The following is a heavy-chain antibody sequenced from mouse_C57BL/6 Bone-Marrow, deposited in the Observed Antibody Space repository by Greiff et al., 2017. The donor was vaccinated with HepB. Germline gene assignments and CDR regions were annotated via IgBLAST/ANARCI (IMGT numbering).Heavy chain of an antibody. Sequence: EVKLVESGPGLAKPSQTLSLTCSVTGYSITSDYWNWIRKFPGNKLEYMGYISYSGSTYYNPSLKSRISITRDTSKNQYYLQWNSVTTEDTATYYCARLGYYGYWYFDVWGTGTTVTVSS. J-gene: IGHJ1*03. D-gene: IGHD1-1*01. V-gene: IGHV3-8*01. CDR1: GYSITSDY. CDR2: ISYSGST. CDR3: ARLGYYGYWYFDV.